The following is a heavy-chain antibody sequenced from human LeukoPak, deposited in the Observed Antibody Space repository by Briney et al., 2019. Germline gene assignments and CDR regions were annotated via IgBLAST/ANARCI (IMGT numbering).Heavy chain of an antibody. CDR3: ARCSPGDSSNFYAVLQY. CDR1: GYTFTNYY. Sequence: ASVKVSCKASGYTFTNYYIHWVRQAPGQGLEWLGGIIPVFGTTTYAQKFQAKVTMTADKSTNTAYLEISSLTSDDTAVYYCARCSPGDSSNFYAVLQYWGQGTQVTVST. J-gene: IGHJ4*02. CDR2: IIPVFGTT. D-gene: IGHD3-22*01. V-gene: IGHV1-69*06.